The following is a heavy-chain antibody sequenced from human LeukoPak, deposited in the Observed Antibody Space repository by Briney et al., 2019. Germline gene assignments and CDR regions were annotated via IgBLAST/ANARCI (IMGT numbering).Heavy chain of an antibody. CDR2: ISGSGGST. CDR3: AKRGVVIRVILVGFHKEAYYFDS. V-gene: IGHV3-23*01. J-gene: IGHJ4*02. D-gene: IGHD3-22*01. CDR1: GITLSNYV. Sequence: PGGSLRLSCAVSGITLSNYVMSWVRQAPGKGLEWVAGISGSGGSTNYADSVKGRFTISRDNPKNTLYLQMNILRAEDTAVYFCAKRGVVIRVILVGFHKEAYYFDSWGQGALVTVSS.